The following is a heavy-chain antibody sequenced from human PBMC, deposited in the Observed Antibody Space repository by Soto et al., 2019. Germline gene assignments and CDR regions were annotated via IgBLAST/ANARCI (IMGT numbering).Heavy chain of an antibody. Sequence: SQTLSLTCAMSGDSASGNIASWDWTRQSPSRGLEWLGRAYYRFRWYNDYAGSVKSRLTVTLDTSKNQFSLHLNSVTPQHTAVYDCAKEFPYYVSSDSYLDFWGQGALVTVSS. CDR1: GDSASGNIAS. J-gene: IGHJ4*02. CDR3: AKEFPYYVSSDSYLDF. D-gene: IGHD3-16*01. CDR2: AYYRFRWYN. V-gene: IGHV6-1*01.